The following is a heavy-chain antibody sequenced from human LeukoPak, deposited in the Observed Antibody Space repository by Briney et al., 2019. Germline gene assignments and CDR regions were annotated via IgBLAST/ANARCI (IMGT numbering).Heavy chain of an antibody. J-gene: IGHJ4*02. V-gene: IGHV6-1*01. CDR2: TYYRSKWYN. CDR3: ARDHPPRYYYGSGSHHFDY. CDR1: GDSVSSNSAA. D-gene: IGHD3-10*01. Sequence: LQTLSLTCALSGDSVSSNSAAWNWIRQSPSRGLEWLGRTYYRSKWYNDYAVSVKSRLTINPDTSKNQFSLQLNSLTPEDTAVYYCARDHPPRYYYGSGSHHFDYWGQGTLVTVSS.